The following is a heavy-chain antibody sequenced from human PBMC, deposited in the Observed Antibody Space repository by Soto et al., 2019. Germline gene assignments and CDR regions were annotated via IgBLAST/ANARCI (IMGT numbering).Heavy chain of an antibody. Sequence: QVQLQESGPELVKPSETLSLTCAVSGGSVSRGSYYWTWIRQSPGKGLEWMGYVLSSGSTDYNPSLKSRVTISVDTSKNDFSLRLRSVTAADTALYFCARQRIEPAQYYFDYWGQGMLVTVSS. D-gene: IGHD6-25*01. CDR1: GGSVSRGSYY. J-gene: IGHJ4*02. V-gene: IGHV4-61*03. CDR2: VLSSGST. CDR3: ARQRIEPAQYYFDY.